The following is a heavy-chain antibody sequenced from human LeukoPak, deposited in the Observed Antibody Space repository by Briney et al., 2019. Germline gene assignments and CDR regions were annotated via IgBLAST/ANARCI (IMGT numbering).Heavy chain of an antibody. V-gene: IGHV1-2*02. CDR1: GYTFTGYY. J-gene: IGHJ3*02. CDR3: ARDRPTVTTYDAFDI. D-gene: IGHD4-17*01. CDR2: INPNSGGT. Sequence: ASVKVSCKASGYTFTGYYMHWVRQAPGQGLEWMGWINPNSGGTNYAQKFQGRVTMTRDTSISTAYMELSRLRSDDTAVYYCARDRPTVTTYDAFDIWGQGTMVTVSS.